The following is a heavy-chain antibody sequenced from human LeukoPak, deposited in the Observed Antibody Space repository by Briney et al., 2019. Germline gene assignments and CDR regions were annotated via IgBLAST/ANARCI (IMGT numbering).Heavy chain of an antibody. CDR2: IIQDGSAK. J-gene: IGHJ4*02. V-gene: IGHV3-7*04. Sequence: GGSLRLSCVSSGFTFSTYRMSWVREAPGKGLVWVANIIQDGSAKNYVDSLKGRFTISRDNAENSLYLQMNSLRAEDTAVSYCARVTSYYYNTSGDYYFDHWGQGTLVTVSS. D-gene: IGHD3-22*01. CDR1: GFTFSTYR. CDR3: ARVTSYYYNTSGDYYFDH.